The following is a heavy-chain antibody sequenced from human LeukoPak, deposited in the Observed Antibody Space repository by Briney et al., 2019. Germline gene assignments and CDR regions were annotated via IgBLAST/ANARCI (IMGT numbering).Heavy chain of an antibody. V-gene: IGHV1-2*02. CDR3: ASAYSYGYCLDY. CDR1: GYTFTGYY. Sequence: SVKVSCKASGYTFTGYYMHWVRQAPGQGLEWMGWINPNSGGTNYAQKFQGRVTMTRDMSTSTVYMELSSLRSEDTAVYYCASAYSYGYCLDYWGQGTLVTVSS. CDR2: INPNSGGT. D-gene: IGHD5-18*01. J-gene: IGHJ4*02.